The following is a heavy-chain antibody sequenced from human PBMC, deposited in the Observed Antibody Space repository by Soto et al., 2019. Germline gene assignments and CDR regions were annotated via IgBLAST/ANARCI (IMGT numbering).Heavy chain of an antibody. Sequence: GASVKVSCKASGYTFTGYYMHWVRQAPGQGLAWMGWINPNSGGTNYAQKFQGWVTMTRDTSISTAYMELSRLRSDDTAVYYCARGGGSQTRYGMDVWGQGTTVTVSS. CDR1: GYTFTGYY. D-gene: IGHD3-16*01. V-gene: IGHV1-2*04. CDR3: ARGGGSQTRYGMDV. J-gene: IGHJ6*02. CDR2: INPNSGGT.